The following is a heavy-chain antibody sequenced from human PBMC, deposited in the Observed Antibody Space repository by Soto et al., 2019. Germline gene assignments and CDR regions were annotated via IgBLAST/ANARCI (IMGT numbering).Heavy chain of an antibody. Sequence: QVQLQESGPGLVKPSETLSLTCTVSGGSVSSGSYYWSWIRQPPGKGLEWIGYIYYSGSTNYNPSLKSRVTISVDTSKNQFSLKLSSVTAADTAVYYCARVTYYYDSSGFLDYWGQGTLVTVSS. CDR3: ARVTYYYDSSGFLDY. D-gene: IGHD3-22*01. J-gene: IGHJ4*02. CDR2: IYYSGST. V-gene: IGHV4-61*01. CDR1: GGSVSSGSYY.